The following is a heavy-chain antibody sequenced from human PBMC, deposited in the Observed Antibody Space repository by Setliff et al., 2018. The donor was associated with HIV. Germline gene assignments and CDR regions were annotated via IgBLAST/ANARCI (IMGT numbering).Heavy chain of an antibody. V-gene: IGHV4-34*01. D-gene: IGHD1-26*01. J-gene: IGHJ4*02. CDR2: INHSGST. CDR1: GGSFSGYY. Sequence: SETLSLTCAVYGGSFSGYYWSWIRQSPGKGLEWIGEINHSGSTNYNMSLWSRVTISLDASRNQFSLELISVTAADTAVYYCAGGPGTTSIDYWAQGTLVTVSS. CDR3: AGGPGTTSIDY.